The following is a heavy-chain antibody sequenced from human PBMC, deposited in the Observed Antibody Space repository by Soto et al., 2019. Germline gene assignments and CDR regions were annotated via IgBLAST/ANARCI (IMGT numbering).Heavy chain of an antibody. D-gene: IGHD6-6*01. CDR3: ARVRLSIAARPGLNYYYYYYGMDV. Sequence: SVKVSCKASGGTLSSYAISWVRQAPGQGLEWMGGIIPIFGTANYAQKFQGRVTITADESTSTAYMELSSLRSEDTAVYYCARVRLSIAARPGLNYYYYYYGMDVWGQGTTVTVSS. J-gene: IGHJ6*02. V-gene: IGHV1-69*13. CDR1: GGTLSSYA. CDR2: IIPIFGTA.